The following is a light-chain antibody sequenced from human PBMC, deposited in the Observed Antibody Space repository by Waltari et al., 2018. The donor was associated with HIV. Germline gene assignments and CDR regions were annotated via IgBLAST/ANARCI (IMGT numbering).Light chain of an antibody. Sequence: VTITCQASQDIGKYLNWYQQKPGKVPKLLIYAASSLQPGVPSRFSGSGSGTYFTFAISRLQPEDVGTYYCEQYDTLYTFGQGT. V-gene: IGKV1-33*01. CDR2: AAS. J-gene: IGKJ2*01. CDR3: EQYDTLYT. CDR1: QDIGKY.